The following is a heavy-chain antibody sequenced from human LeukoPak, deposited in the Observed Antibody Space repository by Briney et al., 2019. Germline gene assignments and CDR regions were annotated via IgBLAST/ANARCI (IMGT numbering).Heavy chain of an antibody. Sequence: GGSLRLSCAASGFTFNNYAMSWVRQAPGKGLEWVSSISSSSSYIYYADSVKGRFTISRDNAKNSLYLQMNSLRAEDTAVYYCARDVNRGYYDSSGYPYWGQGTLVTVSS. CDR2: ISSSSSYI. D-gene: IGHD3-22*01. J-gene: IGHJ4*02. V-gene: IGHV3-21*01. CDR1: GFTFNNYA. CDR3: ARDVNRGYYDSSGYPY.